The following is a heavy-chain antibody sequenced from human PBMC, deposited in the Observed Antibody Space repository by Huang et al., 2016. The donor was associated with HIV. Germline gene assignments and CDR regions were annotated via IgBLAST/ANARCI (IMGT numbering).Heavy chain of an antibody. Sequence: QVQLVQSGSELKKPGSSVTVSCKASGYTFTNYAMNWVRQAPGQGLEWMGWNNTNTGNPTYGQGFTGRGVFSLDNSVSTAYRQISSLKAEDTAMDYCARGFSSGPNSDYWGQGTLVTVSS. CDR3: ARGFSSGPNSDY. V-gene: IGHV7-4-1*02. CDR1: GYTFTNYA. J-gene: IGHJ4*02. D-gene: IGHD6-25*01. CDR2: NNTNTGNP.